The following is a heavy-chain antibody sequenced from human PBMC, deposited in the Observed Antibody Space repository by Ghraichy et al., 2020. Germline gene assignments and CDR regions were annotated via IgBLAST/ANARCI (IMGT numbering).Heavy chain of an antibody. V-gene: IGHV3-23*01. J-gene: IGHJ3*02. CDR3: AKDLRSTTSLYAFHI. CDR1: GFTFSSYA. Sequence: GGSLRLSCAASGFTFSSYAMSWVRQAPGKGLEWVSSISGSGGSTYYADSVKGRFTISRDNSKNTLYMQMNSLRAEDTAVYYCAKDLRSTTSLYAFHIWGQGKMVTVSS. D-gene: IGHD2-2*01. CDR2: ISGSGGST.